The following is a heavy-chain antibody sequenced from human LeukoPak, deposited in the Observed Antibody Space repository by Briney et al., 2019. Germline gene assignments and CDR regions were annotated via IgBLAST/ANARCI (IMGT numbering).Heavy chain of an antibody. J-gene: IGHJ6*02. CDR1: GGSISSGGYY. V-gene: IGHV4-31*03. D-gene: IGHD3-3*01. CDR2: IYYSGST. Sequence: SQTLSLTCTVSGGSISSGGYYWSWIRQHPGKGLEWIGYIYYSGSTYYNPSLKSRVTISVDTSKNQFSLKLSSVTAADTAVYYCARDTPYDFWSGYYLDPYYYGMDVWGQGTTVIVSS. CDR3: ARDTPYDFWSGYYLDPYYYGMDV.